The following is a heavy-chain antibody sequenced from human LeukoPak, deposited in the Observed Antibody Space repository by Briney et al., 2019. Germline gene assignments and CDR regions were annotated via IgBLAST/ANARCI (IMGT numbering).Heavy chain of an antibody. CDR2: ISGSGETT. CDR3: AKTDGYFDQ. D-gene: IGHD2-21*02. Sequence: GGSLRLSCAASGFTFSNYGMTWLRQTPAKGLEWVSAISGSGETTYYSDSVKGRFTISRDNSKNTLFLQMNGLRVEDAAMYYCAKTDGYFDQWGQGTLVAVSS. J-gene: IGHJ4*03. CDR1: GFTFSNYG. V-gene: IGHV3-23*01.